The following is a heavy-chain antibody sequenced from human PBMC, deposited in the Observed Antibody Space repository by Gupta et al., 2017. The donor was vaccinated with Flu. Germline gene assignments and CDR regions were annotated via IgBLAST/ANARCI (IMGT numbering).Heavy chain of an antibody. CDR2: VYNSGAP. J-gene: IGHJ5*01. CDR3: AGELCLDSGERIDS. D-gene: IGHD3/OR15-3a*01. V-gene: IGHV4-4*02. CDR1: GGSISSDNW. Sequence: QVQLQESGPGLVKPSGTLSLSCTVSGGSISSDNWWSWVRQSPGKGLEWIAEVYNSGAPHYILSLKSRGTTSVDKSKYQSSLSLTSATAADTAIYFGAGELCLDSGERIDS.